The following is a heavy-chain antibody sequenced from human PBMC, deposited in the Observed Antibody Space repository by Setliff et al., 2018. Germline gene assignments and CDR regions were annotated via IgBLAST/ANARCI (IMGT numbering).Heavy chain of an antibody. D-gene: IGHD3-10*01. J-gene: IGHJ4*02. V-gene: IGHV4-59*01. CDR2: IYYSGST. Sequence: KPSETLSLTCSVSGDSMSFSYWSWIRQPPGKGLEWIGYIYYSGSTDSHPSLKSRVSISIDTSKNQFSLNVRSVTAADTAMYYCAKGRGEMDSWGQGILVTVSS. CDR1: GDSMSFSY. CDR3: AKGRGEMDS.